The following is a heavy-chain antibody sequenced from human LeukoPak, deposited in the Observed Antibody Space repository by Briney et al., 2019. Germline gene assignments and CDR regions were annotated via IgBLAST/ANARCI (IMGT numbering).Heavy chain of an antibody. CDR1: GGSFSGNY. CDR3: ARLGPHGSYCFDY. J-gene: IGHJ4*02. D-gene: IGHD3-10*01. Sequence: SETLSLTCAVYGGSFSGNYWSWIRQPPGKGLEWIGEINDRGSTNYNPSLKSRVTISLDTSKNQFSLNLRSATAADTAVYYCARLGPHGSYCFDYWGQGTLVTVSS. CDR2: INDRGST. V-gene: IGHV4-34*01.